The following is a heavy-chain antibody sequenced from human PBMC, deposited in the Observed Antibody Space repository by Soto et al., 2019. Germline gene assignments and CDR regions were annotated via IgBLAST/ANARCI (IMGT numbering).Heavy chain of an antibody. Sequence: QVQLVQSGAEVKKPGASVKVSCKASGYTFTSYGISWVRQAPGQGLEWMGWIRAYNGNTNYAQKLQRRVTMTAEPSAGTAYMEVRSLGSDDTLVYYCARAGDDYGPPGMDVWGQGTTVTVSS. J-gene: IGHJ6*02. CDR2: IRAYNGNT. D-gene: IGHD3-10*01. CDR3: ARAGDDYGPPGMDV. V-gene: IGHV1-18*04. CDR1: GYTFTSYG.